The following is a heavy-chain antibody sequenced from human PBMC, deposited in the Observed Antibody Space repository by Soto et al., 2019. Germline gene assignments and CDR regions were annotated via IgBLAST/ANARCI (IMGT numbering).Heavy chain of an antibody. D-gene: IGHD2-21*01. CDR3: ARVGLSSAYRRSRRHDH. Sequence: EVQLVESGGALVQPGGSLRLSCAASGFTFSDHYMDWIRQAPGKGLEWVGRIKNKANSYGAEYAASVKGRFSISRDDSKTSMNLQMNSTETEDAAVYYCARVGLSSAYRRSRRHDHWGKGALGTVSS. J-gene: IGHJ4*02. CDR1: GFTFSDHY. CDR2: IKNKANSYGA. V-gene: IGHV3-72*01.